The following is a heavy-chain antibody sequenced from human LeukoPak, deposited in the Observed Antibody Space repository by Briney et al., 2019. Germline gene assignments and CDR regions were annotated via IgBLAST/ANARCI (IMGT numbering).Heavy chain of an antibody. J-gene: IGHJ4*02. Sequence: GGSLSLSCIASGFSFGDYAMSWVRQAPGKGLEWVGFIRSKAYRGATKNAASVKDRLTISRDDSKSIAYLQMNSLKTEDTAIYYCTSVYDTSAYYHSGIDYWGQGTLVTVSS. CDR2: IRSKAYRGAT. D-gene: IGHD3-22*01. CDR1: GFSFGDYA. V-gene: IGHV3-49*04. CDR3: TSVYDTSAYYHSGIDY.